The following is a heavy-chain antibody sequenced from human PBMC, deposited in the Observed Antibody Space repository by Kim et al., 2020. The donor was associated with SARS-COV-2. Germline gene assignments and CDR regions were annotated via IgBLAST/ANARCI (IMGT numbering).Heavy chain of an antibody. CDR3: ARGRTNCSGGSCFHYYYGMDV. D-gene: IGHD2-15*01. Sequence: SETLSLTCTVSGGSISSYYWSWIRQPPGKGLEWIGYIYYSGSTNYNPSLKSRVTISVDTSKNQFSLKLSSVTAADTAVYYCARGRTNCSGGSCFHYYYGMDVWGQGTTVTVSS. CDR1: GGSISSYY. CDR2: IYYSGST. J-gene: IGHJ6*02. V-gene: IGHV4-59*01.